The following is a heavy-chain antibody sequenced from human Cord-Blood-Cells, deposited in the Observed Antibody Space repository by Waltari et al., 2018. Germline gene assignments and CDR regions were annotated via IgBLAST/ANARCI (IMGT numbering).Heavy chain of an antibody. CDR1: GGSFSGYY. J-gene: IGHJ4*02. D-gene: IGHD4-17*01. CDR3: ARGGEGGVGDY. Sequence: QVQLQQWGAGLLKPSETLSLTCAVYGGSFSGYYWSWIRQPPGKGLEWIGEINQSGSTNYNPSLKRRVTISGDTSKNQFSLKLSSVTAADTAVYYCARGGEGGVGDYWGQGTLVTVSS. CDR2: INQSGST. V-gene: IGHV4-34*01.